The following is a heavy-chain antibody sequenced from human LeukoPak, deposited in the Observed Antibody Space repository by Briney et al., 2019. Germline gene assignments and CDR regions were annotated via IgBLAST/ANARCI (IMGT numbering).Heavy chain of an antibody. D-gene: IGHD1-26*01. V-gene: IGHV1-18*01. CDR1: GYTFIIYG. J-gene: IGHJ4*02. Sequence: ASAKVSCKASGYTFIIYGISWVRQAPGQGLEWMGWISAYNGNTNYAQKLQGRVTMTTDTSTSTAYMELRSLRSDDTAVYYCARDQGGTYYPDYWGQGTLVTVSS. CDR2: ISAYNGNT. CDR3: ARDQGGTYYPDY.